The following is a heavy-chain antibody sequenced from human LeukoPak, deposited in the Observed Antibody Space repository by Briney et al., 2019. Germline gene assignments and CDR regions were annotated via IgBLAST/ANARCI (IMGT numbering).Heavy chain of an antibody. CDR1: GGSISSSSYY. V-gene: IGHV4-39*03. J-gene: IGHJ4*02. Sequence: PSETLSLTCTVSGGSISSSSYYWGWIRQPPGKGLEWIGSIYYSGSTYYNPSLKSRVTISVDTSKDQFSLKLSSVTAADTAVYYCSSGYYGDYWGQGTLVTVSS. D-gene: IGHD3-22*01. CDR2: IYYSGST. CDR3: SSGYYGDY.